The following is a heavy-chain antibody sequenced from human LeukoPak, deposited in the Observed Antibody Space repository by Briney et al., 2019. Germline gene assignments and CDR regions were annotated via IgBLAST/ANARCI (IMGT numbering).Heavy chain of an antibody. CDR1: GGSISSSSYY. D-gene: IGHD2-8*01. CDR3: ARDPASGVYATYYYYMDV. CDR2: IKQDGSEK. V-gene: IGHV3-7*01. J-gene: IGHJ6*03. Sequence: PSETLSLTCTVSGGSISSSSYYWGWIRQPPGKGLEWVANIKQDGSEKYSVKGRFTISRDNAKNSLYLQMNSLRAEDTAVYYCARDPASGVYATYYYYMDVWGKGTTVTVSS.